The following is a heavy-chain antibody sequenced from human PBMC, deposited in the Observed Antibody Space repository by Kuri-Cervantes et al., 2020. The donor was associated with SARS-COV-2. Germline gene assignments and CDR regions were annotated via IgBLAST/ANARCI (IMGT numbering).Heavy chain of an antibody. V-gene: IGHV4-34*01. J-gene: IGHJ4*02. Sequence: SETLSLTCAVYGGSFSGYYWSWIRQPPGKGLEWIGEINHSGSTNYNPSLKSRVTISVDTSKNQFSLKLSSVTAADTAVYYCARGRSSGWYWNYWGQGTLVTVSS. D-gene: IGHD6-19*01. CDR3: ARGRSSGWYWNY. CDR1: GGSFSGYY. CDR2: INHSGST.